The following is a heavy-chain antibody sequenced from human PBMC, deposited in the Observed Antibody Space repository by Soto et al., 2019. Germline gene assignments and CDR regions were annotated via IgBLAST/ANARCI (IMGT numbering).Heavy chain of an antibody. Sequence: EVQLLESGGGLVQPGGSLRLSCAASGFTFSSYAMSWVRLAPGKGLEWVSAISGSGGSTYYADSVKGRFTISRDNSKNTLYLQMNSLRAEDTAVYYCAKDLQQLYAFDIWGQGTMVTVSS. J-gene: IGHJ3*02. D-gene: IGHD6-13*01. CDR1: GFTFSSYA. CDR3: AKDLQQLYAFDI. V-gene: IGHV3-23*01. CDR2: ISGSGGST.